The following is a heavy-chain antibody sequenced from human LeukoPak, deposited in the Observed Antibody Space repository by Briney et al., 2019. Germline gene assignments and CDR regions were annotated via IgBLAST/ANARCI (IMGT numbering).Heavy chain of an antibody. J-gene: IGHJ4*02. CDR1: GGTFSSYA. CDR2: ISAYNGNT. CDR3: ARADSSGWYEGYYFDY. V-gene: IGHV1-18*01. Sequence: GSSVKVSCKASGGTFSSYAISWVRQAPGQGLEWMGWISAYNGNTNYAQKLQGRVTMTTDTSTSTAYMELRSLRSDDTAVYYCARADSSGWYEGYYFDYWGQGTLVTVSS. D-gene: IGHD6-19*01.